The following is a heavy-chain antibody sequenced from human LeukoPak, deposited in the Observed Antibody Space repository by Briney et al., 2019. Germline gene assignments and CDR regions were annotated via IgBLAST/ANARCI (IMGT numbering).Heavy chain of an antibody. CDR3: ALLAVASDFDY. CDR2: IGSSGTTR. CDR1: GFPFSIYE. D-gene: IGHD6-19*01. V-gene: IGHV3-48*03. J-gene: IGHJ4*02. Sequence: GGSLRLSCAVSGFPFSIYEMNWVRQAPGKGLEWVSNIGSSGTTRYYADSVKGRFSISRDNAKNSLYLQMNSLRVENTGVYYCALLAVASDFDYWGQGALVTVSS.